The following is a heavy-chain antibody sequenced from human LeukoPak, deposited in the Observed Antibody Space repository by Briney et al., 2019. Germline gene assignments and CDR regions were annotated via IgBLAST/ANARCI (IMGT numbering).Heavy chain of an antibody. J-gene: IGHJ4*02. D-gene: IGHD6-19*01. CDR2: INPNSGVT. Sequence: GASVKVSCKASGYTLTDYYIHWVRQAPGQGLEWMGWINPNSGVTNYAQKFQGRVTMTRDTSISTAYMELSRLRSDDTAVYYCARGSEWLLYYFDYWGQGTLVTVSS. CDR1: GYTLTDYY. V-gene: IGHV1-2*02. CDR3: ARGSEWLLYYFDY.